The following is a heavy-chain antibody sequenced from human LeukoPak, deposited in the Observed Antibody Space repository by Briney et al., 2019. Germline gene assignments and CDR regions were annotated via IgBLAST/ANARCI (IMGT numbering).Heavy chain of an antibody. Sequence: GGSLRLSCAASGFTFSPYGMHWVRQAPGKGLEWVAFIRYDGTSKYYADSVKGRFTISRDNSKNTLYLQMNSLRAEDTAVYYCATDVLDIVVVPAAIRVGYWGQGTLVTVSS. CDR1: GFTFSPYG. D-gene: IGHD2-2*02. CDR3: ATDVLDIVVVPAAIRVGY. V-gene: IGHV3-30*02. J-gene: IGHJ4*02. CDR2: IRYDGTSK.